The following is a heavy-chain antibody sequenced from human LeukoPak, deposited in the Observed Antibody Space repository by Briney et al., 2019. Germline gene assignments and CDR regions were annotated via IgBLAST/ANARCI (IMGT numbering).Heavy chain of an antibody. CDR2: IYYSGHT. CDR1: VGPLTSSSYY. D-gene: IGHD3-3*01. CDR3: ARHRRDHDFWSGSNPTHYYYYMDV. J-gene: IGHJ6*03. V-gene: IGHV4-39*01. Sequence: PSQTPSLTCTVSVGPLTSSSYYWGWIRQPPGNGLTWIGPIYYSGHTHNTPSLKSRPTISVDTSKNQFSLKLSSVTAADTAVYYCARHRRDHDFWSGSNPTHYYYYMDVWGKGTTVTVSS.